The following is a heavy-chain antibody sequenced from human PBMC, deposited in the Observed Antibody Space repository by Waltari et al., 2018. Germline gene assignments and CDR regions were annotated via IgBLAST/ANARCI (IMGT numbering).Heavy chain of an antibody. CDR1: GGTFSSYA. J-gene: IGHJ4*02. CDR3: ARDRRVGATTLGY. V-gene: IGHV1-46*01. Sequence: QVQLVQSGAEVKKPGSSVKVSCKASGGTFSSYAISWVRQAPGQGLEGMGIINPSGVNTSYAQKFQGRVTMTMDTSTSTVYMELSSLRSEDTAVYYCARDRRVGATTLGYWGQGTLVTVSS. D-gene: IGHD1-26*01. CDR2: INPSGVNT.